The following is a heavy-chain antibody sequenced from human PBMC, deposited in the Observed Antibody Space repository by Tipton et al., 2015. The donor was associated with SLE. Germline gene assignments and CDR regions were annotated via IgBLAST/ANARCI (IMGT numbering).Heavy chain of an antibody. CDR2: VFYSGRT. CDR3: ARDSTYGWHDY. V-gene: IGHV4-31*11. CDR1: GGSISIGGYS. Sequence: TLSLTCAVSGGSISIGGYSWSWLRQHPGRGLEWIGYVFYSGRTYYNPSLRSRVTISVDTSKNQLSLKLRSVTAADTAVYYCARDSTYGWHDYWGQGTLVTVSS. D-gene: IGHD4-17*01. J-gene: IGHJ4*02.